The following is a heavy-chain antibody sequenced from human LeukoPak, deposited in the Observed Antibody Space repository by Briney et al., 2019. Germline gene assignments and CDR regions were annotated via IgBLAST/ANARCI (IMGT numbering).Heavy chain of an antibody. D-gene: IGHD1-26*01. V-gene: IGHV1-69*13. Sequence: ASVKVSCKTSGGTFSSFAVNWVRQAPGQGLEWMGGIIPNFGTTSYAQKLQGRVTITADVTTSTVQMELTSLKSEDTAVYYCARDGRAISWGQGILVTVSS. CDR2: IIPNFGTT. CDR3: ARDGRAIS. J-gene: IGHJ5*02. CDR1: GGTFSSFA.